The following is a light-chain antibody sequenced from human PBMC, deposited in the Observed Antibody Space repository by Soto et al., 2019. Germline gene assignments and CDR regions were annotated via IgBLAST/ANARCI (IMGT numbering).Light chain of an antibody. CDR1: QGFSNY. CDR2: ATS. J-gene: IGKJ3*01. CDR3: QKYNDVPFT. Sequence: DIQMTQSPSSLSASVEDRVTITCRASQGFSNYLAWYQQKPGKVPMLLIYATSTLQSGVPSRFSGSGSGTDFTLTISSLQPEDVATYYCQKYNDVPFTFGPGTKVDIK. V-gene: IGKV1-27*01.